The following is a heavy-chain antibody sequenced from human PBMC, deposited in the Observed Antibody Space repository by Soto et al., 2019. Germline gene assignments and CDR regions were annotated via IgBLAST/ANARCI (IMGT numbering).Heavy chain of an antibody. CDR2: INPYNANT. CDR3: ARDRVAGIWGDAFDI. V-gene: IGHV1-18*04. CDR1: GYNFTNHG. D-gene: IGHD3-16*01. Sequence: ASVKVSCKTSGYNFTNHGINWVRQAPGKGLEWMGWINPYNANTNYAQKLQGRVTMTTDTSTSTAYMDLRSLTSDDTAVYYCARDRVAGIWGDAFDIWGQGTMVTVSS. J-gene: IGHJ3*02.